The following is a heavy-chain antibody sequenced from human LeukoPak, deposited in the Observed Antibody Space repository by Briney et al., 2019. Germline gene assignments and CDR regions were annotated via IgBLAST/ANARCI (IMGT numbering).Heavy chain of an antibody. CDR1: GGSITSGGYY. D-gene: IGHD6-13*01. J-gene: IGHJ4*02. CDR2: IYYSGST. V-gene: IGHV4-31*03. Sequence: PSGTLSLTCTVSGGSITSGGYYWSWIRQHPGKGLEWIGYIYYSGSTYYNPSLKSRVTVSVDTSTNQFSLKLSSVTAADTAVYYCARGASAAGKFVYWGQGTLVTVSS. CDR3: ARGASAAGKFVY.